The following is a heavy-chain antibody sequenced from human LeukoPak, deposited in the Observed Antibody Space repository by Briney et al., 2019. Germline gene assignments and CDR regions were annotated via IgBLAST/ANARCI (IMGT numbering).Heavy chain of an antibody. D-gene: IGHD3-3*01. V-gene: IGHV4-4*09. J-gene: IGHJ4*02. CDR1: GGSISSYY. CDR3: ARAVISGYYTLDY. CDR2: IYTSGST. Sequence: SETLSLTCTVSGGSISSYYWSWIRQPPGKGLEWIGYIYTSGSTNYNPSLKSRVTISVDTSKNQFSLKLNSVTAADTAVYYCARAVISGYYTLDYWGQGTPDTVSS.